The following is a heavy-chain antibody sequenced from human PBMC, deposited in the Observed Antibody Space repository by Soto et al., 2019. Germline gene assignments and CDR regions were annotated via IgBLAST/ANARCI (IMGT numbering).Heavy chain of an antibody. Sequence: GGSLRLSCAASGFTFDDYAMHWVRQAPGKGLEWVSGISWNSGSIGYADSVKGRFTISRDNAKNSLYLQMNSLRAEDTALYYCAKDLFPAAAGNSGFDYWGQGTLVTVSS. CDR2: ISWNSGSI. CDR3: AKDLFPAAAGNSGFDY. V-gene: IGHV3-9*01. D-gene: IGHD6-13*01. J-gene: IGHJ4*02. CDR1: GFTFDDYA.